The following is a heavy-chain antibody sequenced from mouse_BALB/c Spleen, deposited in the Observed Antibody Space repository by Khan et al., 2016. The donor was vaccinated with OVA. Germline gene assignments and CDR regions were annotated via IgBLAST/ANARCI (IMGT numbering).Heavy chain of an antibody. CDR2: IWVSGSK. Sequence: QVQLKQSGPGLVAPSQSLSITYTVSGFSLTDYAVSWIRQPPGKGLEWLGVIWVSGSKYYNSVLKPRLSISKDNFKSQVFLMMNSLQADDTAMYYCARDPPYYSMDYWGQGTSVTVSS. J-gene: IGHJ4*01. CDR3: ARDPPYYSMDY. CDR1: GFSLTDYA. V-gene: IGHV2-6-5*01.